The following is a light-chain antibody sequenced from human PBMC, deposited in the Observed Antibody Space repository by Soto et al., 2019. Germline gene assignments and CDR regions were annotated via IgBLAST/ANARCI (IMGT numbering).Light chain of an antibody. Sequence: EIVLTQSPGTLSLSPGERATLSCRASQSVSSNYLAWYRRKPGQALRLLIYGASNRATDIPGRFSGSGSGTDFTLTITSLQAEDFAVYYCQQYGSSPPTFGPGTRVEIK. V-gene: IGKV3-20*01. CDR3: QQYGSSPPT. J-gene: IGKJ1*01. CDR1: QSVSSNY. CDR2: GAS.